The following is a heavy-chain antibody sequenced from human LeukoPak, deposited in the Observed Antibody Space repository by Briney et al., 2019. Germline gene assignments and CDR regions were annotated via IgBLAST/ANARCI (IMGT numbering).Heavy chain of an antibody. D-gene: IGHD1/OR15-1a*01. CDR2: VDYSGST. J-gene: IGHJ4*02. V-gene: IGHV4-59*08. Sequence: KSSETLSLTCTASGGSISSYYWSWIRQPPGKGLEWIGYVDYSGSTNYNPSLKSRVTISVDTSKNHFSLKLSSVTASDTAVYSCARSIIGTRSKFDYWGQGTLVTVSS. CDR3: ARSIIGTRSKFDY. CDR1: GGSISSYY.